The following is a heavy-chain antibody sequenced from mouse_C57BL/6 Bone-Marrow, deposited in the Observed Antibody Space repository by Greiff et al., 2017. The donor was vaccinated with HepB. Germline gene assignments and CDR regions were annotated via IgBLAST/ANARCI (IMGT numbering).Heavy chain of an antibody. CDR3: ASPYGSSYLYAMDY. D-gene: IGHD1-1*01. Sequence: QVQLQHPGAELVKPGASVKLSCKASGYTFTSYWMHWVKQRPGRGLEWIGRIDPNSGGTKYNEKFKSKATLTVDKPSSTAYMQLSSLTSEDSAVYYCASPYGSSYLYAMDYWGQGTSVTVSS. V-gene: IGHV1-72*01. CDR2: IDPNSGGT. J-gene: IGHJ4*01. CDR1: GYTFTSYW.